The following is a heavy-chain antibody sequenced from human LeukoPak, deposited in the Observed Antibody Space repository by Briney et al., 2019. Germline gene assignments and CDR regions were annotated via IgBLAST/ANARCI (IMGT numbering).Heavy chain of an antibody. Sequence: GGSLRLSCAASGFTVSSNYMSRVRQAPGKGLEWVSVIYSGGSTYYADSVKGRFTISRDNSKNTLYLQMNSLRAEDTAVYYCAREGYYYDSSGYHDYWGQGTLVTVSS. CDR1: GFTVSSNY. J-gene: IGHJ4*02. CDR2: IYSGGST. V-gene: IGHV3-53*01. CDR3: AREGYYYDSSGYHDY. D-gene: IGHD3-22*01.